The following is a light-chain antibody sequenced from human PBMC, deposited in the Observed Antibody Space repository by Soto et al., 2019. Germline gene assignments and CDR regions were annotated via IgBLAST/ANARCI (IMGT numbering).Light chain of an antibody. CDR3: SSFTSSMTNV. V-gene: IGLV2-14*01. CDR2: DVT. Sequence: QSVLTQPASVSGSPGQSITISCTGTSSDVGGYNSVSWYQQHPGKAPKLILYDVTDRPSGVSYRFSGSKSGNTASLTISGLQAEDEADYFCSSFTSSMTNVFGSGTKVTVL. J-gene: IGLJ1*01. CDR1: SSDVGGYNS.